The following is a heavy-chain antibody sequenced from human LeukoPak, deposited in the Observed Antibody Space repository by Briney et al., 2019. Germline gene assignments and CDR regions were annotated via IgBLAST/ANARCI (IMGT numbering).Heavy chain of an antibody. V-gene: IGHV3-23*01. CDR1: GFTFSSSA. CDR2: IITSDSTT. CDR3: ATVPIFFCSGFGCYWDYFDY. Sequence: PGGSLRLSCAASGFTFSSSAMTWVRQAPGKGLEWVSTIITSDSTTYYTDSVKGRFSISRDNSKSTLYLQMNSLRAEDTAAYYCATVPIFFCSGFGCYWDYFDYRGPGTLVTVSS. J-gene: IGHJ4*02. D-gene: IGHD2-15*01.